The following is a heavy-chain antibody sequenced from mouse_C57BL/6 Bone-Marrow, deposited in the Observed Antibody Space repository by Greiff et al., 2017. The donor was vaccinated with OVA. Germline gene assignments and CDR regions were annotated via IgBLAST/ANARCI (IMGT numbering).Heavy chain of an antibody. CDR2: IDPTSGYT. D-gene: IGHD2-3*01. Sequence: QVQLQQPGAELVMPGASVKLSCKASGYTFTSYRMHWVKQRPGQGLEWIGEIDPTSGYTNYNQKFKGKSTLTVDKSSSTASMQLSSLTSDDSAVYYGAREKLYAVYYVLSYGGQGTLVTVSA. J-gene: IGHJ3*01. CDR1: GYTFTSYR. CDR3: AREKLYAVYYVLSY. V-gene: IGHV1-69*01.